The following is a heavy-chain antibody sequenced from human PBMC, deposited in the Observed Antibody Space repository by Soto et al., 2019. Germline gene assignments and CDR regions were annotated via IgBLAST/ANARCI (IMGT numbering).Heavy chain of an antibody. V-gene: IGHV1-69*13. CDR3: ARGSGYSSSWFRAEYFQH. Sequence: SVNVSCKSSGGTFSSYSISWVRQAPGQGLECMGGIIPIFGTANYAQKFQGRVTITADESTSTAYMELSSLRSEDTAVYYCARGSGYSSSWFRAEYFQHWGQGTLVTVSS. CDR1: GGTFSSYS. D-gene: IGHD6-13*01. CDR2: IIPIFGTA. J-gene: IGHJ1*01.